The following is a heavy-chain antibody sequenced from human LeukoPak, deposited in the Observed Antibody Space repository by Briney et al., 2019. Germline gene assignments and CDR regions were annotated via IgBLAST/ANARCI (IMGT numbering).Heavy chain of an antibody. D-gene: IGHD2-2*01. CDR3: ATDRDDTRPLDY. Sequence: GGSLRLSCAASEFTFSSYGMHWVRQAPGKGLEWVSFIRYDGSNKYYADSVKGRFTISRDNSKNTLYLQMNSLRPEDTAVYYCATDRDDTRPLDYWGQGTLVTVSS. CDR2: IRYDGSNK. J-gene: IGHJ4*02. V-gene: IGHV3-30*02. CDR1: EFTFSSYG.